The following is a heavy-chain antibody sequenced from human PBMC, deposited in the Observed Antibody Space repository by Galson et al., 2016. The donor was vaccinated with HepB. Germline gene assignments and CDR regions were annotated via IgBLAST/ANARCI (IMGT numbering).Heavy chain of an antibody. CDR1: GFVFSDYT. CDR2: IRGGGSST. D-gene: IGHD5-24*01. J-gene: IGHJ4*02. Sequence: SLRLSCAASGFVFSDYTMNWVRQTPGKGLEWVSAIRGGGSSTYYYSDSVKGRFTISRDDSKNTLYLQMNSLRVEATAIYYCAKGRREIDQDFDYWGQGTLVTVSS. V-gene: IGHV3-23*01. CDR3: AKGRREIDQDFDY.